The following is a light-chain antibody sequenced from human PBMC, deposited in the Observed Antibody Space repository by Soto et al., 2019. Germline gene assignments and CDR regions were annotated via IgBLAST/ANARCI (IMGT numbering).Light chain of an antibody. CDR2: DAS. V-gene: IGKV3-11*01. CDR1: QSVSSY. CDR3: QQRSNWPPYT. Sequence: EIVLTQSPATLSLSPGERATLSCGASQSVSSYLAWYQQKPGQAPRLLIYDASNRATGIPARFSGSGSGTDFTLTISSLEPEDFAVHHCQQRSNWPPYTFGQGTKLEIK. J-gene: IGKJ2*01.